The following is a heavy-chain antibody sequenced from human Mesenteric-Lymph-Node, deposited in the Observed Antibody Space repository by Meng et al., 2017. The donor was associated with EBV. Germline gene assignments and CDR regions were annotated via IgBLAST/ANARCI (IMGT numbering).Heavy chain of an antibody. V-gene: IGHV4-30-4*01. CDR2: IHYSGST. J-gene: IGHJ4*02. D-gene: IGHD2-2*01. CDR3: ARVVPVPMKNYIDS. CDR1: GGPISVGGYY. Sequence: QVQRTGPGPGLVNPSQTLSLTCAVSGGPISVGGYYWSWIRQPPGKGLEWIGYIHYSGSTYYNPSLKSRVTISVDTSQNQFSLNLNSVTAADTAVYFCARVVPVPMKNYIDSWGQGTLVTVSS.